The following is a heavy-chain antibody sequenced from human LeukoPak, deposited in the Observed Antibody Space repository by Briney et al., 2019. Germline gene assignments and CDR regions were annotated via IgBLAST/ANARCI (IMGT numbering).Heavy chain of an antibody. Sequence: PSETLSLTCTVSGGSISSYYWSWLRQPPGKGLEWIGYIYYSGSTNYNPSLKSRVTISVDTSKNQFSLKLSSVTAADTAVYYCATSRDGYNVYFDYWGQGTLVTISS. CDR2: IYYSGST. CDR1: GGSISSYY. CDR3: ATSRDGYNVYFDY. V-gene: IGHV4-59*01. J-gene: IGHJ4*02. D-gene: IGHD5-24*01.